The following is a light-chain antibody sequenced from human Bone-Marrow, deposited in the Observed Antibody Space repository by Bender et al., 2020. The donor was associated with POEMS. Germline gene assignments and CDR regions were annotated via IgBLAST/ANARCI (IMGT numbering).Light chain of an antibody. Sequence: QSVLTQPPSVSGAPGQRVTISCTGSSSNTGSGYDINWYQHLPGTAPKLLIYGYNNRPSGVPDRFSGSKSGTSASLAISGLQSEDEADYYCAIWDDSLNGWVFGGGTKLTVL. V-gene: IGLV1-50*01. J-gene: IGLJ3*02. CDR3: AIWDDSLNGWV. CDR1: SSNTGSGYD. CDR2: GYN.